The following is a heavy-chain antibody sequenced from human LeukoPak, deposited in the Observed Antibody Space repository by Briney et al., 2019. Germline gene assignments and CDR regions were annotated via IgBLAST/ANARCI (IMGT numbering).Heavy chain of an antibody. CDR1: GYSISSGYY. V-gene: IGHV4-38-2*01. J-gene: IGHJ4*02. CDR3: ARLNDYGGNGILI. CDR2: IYRSGST. D-gene: IGHD4-23*01. Sequence: SETLSLTCAVSGYSISSGYYWGWSRPPPGKGREWIGRIYRSGSTYYNPSLKSRVTISVDTSKNQFSLKLSSVTAADTAVYYCARLNDYGGNGILIWGQGTLVTVSS.